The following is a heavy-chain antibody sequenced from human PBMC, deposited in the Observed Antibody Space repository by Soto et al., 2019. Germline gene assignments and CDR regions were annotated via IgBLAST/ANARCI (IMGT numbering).Heavy chain of an antibody. D-gene: IGHD6-13*01. Sequence: KPSETLSLTCAVSGGSISSSNWWSWVRQPPGKGLEWIGEIYHSGSTNYNPSLKSRVTISVDKSKNQFSLKLSSVTAADTAVYYCARDRSSSWYVHYYYGMDVWGQGTTVTVSS. CDR1: GGSISSSNW. CDR2: IYHSGST. V-gene: IGHV4-4*02. J-gene: IGHJ6*02. CDR3: ARDRSSSWYVHYYYGMDV.